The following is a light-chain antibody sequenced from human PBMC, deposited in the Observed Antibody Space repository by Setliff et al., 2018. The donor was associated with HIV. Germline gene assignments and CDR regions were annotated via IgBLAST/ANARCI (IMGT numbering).Light chain of an antibody. CDR1: QDIRRD. J-gene: IGKJ4*01. V-gene: IGKV1-6*01. CDR3: LQDYNYPLT. Sequence: IQMTQSPSSLSASVGDRVTITCRASQDIRRDLGWYQQKPGKAPELLIYAASNLQSGVPSRFSGSGSAIDFTLTISSLQPEDFATYYCLQDYNYPLTFGGGTKMDIK. CDR2: AAS.